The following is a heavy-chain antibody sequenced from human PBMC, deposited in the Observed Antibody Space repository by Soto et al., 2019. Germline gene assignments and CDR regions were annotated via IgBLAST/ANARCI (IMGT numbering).Heavy chain of an antibody. Sequence: GASVKVSCKTSRYTFTSYYMHWVRQAPGQGLEWMGIINPSGDSTSYAPKFQGRVTMTRDTSTSTVYMELSSLRSEDTAVYYCARDVGQWLVFYYGMDVWG. J-gene: IGHJ6*02. CDR3: ARDVGQWLVFYYGMDV. CDR1: RYTFTSYY. CDR2: INPSGDST. D-gene: IGHD6-19*01. V-gene: IGHV1-46*01.